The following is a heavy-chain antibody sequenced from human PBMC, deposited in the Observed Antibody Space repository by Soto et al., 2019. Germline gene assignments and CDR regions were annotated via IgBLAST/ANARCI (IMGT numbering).Heavy chain of an antibody. CDR2: INAGNGNT. CDR1: GYTFTSYA. Sequence: QVQLVQSGAEVKKPGASVKVSCKASGYTFTSYAMHWVRQAPGQRLEWMGWINAGNGNTKYSQKFQGRVTITRDTSASTAYMELSSLRSEDTAVYYCARNQRDAYCNGGSCYFYYGMDVWGQGTTVAVSS. D-gene: IGHD2-15*01. V-gene: IGHV1-3*01. J-gene: IGHJ6*02. CDR3: ARNQRDAYCNGGSCYFYYGMDV.